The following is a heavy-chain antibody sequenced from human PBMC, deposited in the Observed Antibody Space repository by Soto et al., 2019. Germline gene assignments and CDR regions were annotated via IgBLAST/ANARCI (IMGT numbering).Heavy chain of an antibody. CDR3: ARAQYSSSWYPFDY. V-gene: IGHV3-33*01. J-gene: IGHJ4*02. CDR1: GFTFSSYG. CDR2: IYYEGSNK. D-gene: IGHD6-13*01. Sequence: QVQLVESGGGVVQPGRSLRLSCAASGFTFSSYGMHWVRQAPGKGLEWVAVIYYEGSNKYYADSVKGRFTISRDNSKNTLYLQMNSLRAEDTALYYCARAQYSSSWYPFDYWGQGTLVTVPS.